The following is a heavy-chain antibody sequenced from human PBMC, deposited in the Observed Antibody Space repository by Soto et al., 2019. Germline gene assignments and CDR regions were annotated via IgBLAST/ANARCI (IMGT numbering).Heavy chain of an antibody. CDR3: AKSGSYGHRSWVDP. V-gene: IGHV3-30*18. CDR1: GFTFSSYG. CDR2: ISYDGSNE. Sequence: QVQLVESGGGVVQPGRSLRLSCAASGFTFSSYGMHWVRQAPGKGLEWVALISYDGSNEYYADSVKGRFTISRDNSKNTLYLQMNSLRPDDTAVFYCAKSGSYGHRSWVDPWGQGTLVTVSS. J-gene: IGHJ5*02. D-gene: IGHD1-26*01.